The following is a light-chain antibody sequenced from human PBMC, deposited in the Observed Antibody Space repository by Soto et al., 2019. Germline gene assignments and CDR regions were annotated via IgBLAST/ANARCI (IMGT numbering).Light chain of an antibody. Sequence: QLVLTQSPSASASLGASVKLTCTLSSGHSSYAIAWHQQQPEKGPRYLMKVDSDCSHTRGDAIPDRFSGSSSGAERYLTISSLQSEDEADYNCQTWGTGIHVVFGGGTKLTVL. J-gene: IGLJ2*01. V-gene: IGLV4-69*01. CDR1: SGHSSYA. CDR2: VDSDCSH. CDR3: QTWGTGIHVV.